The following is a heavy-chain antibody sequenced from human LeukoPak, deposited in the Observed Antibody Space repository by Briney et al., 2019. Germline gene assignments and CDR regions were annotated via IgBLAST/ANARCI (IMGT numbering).Heavy chain of an antibody. CDR1: GFTVSSNS. D-gene: IGHD1-26*01. J-gene: IGHJ5*02. CDR3: ARLNSGSYYA. Sequence: GGSLRLSCTVSGFTVSSNSMSWVRQAPGKGLEWVANIKEDGSAKYYVDSVKGRFTISRDNSKNTLYLQMNSLRAEDTAVYYCARLNSGSYYAWGQGTLVTVSS. V-gene: IGHV3-7*01. CDR2: IKEDGSAK.